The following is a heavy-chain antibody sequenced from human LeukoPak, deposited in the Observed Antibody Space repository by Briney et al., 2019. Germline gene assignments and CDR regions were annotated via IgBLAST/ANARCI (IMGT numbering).Heavy chain of an antibody. V-gene: IGHV3-23*01. J-gene: IGHJ4*02. CDR1: GFTFSSYA. D-gene: IGHD3-10*02. CDR3: AKGSRVPHPYYFDY. CDR2: ITGGGDDT. Sequence: GGSLRLSCAASGFTFSSYAMSWVRQAPGKGLEWFSAITGGGDDTYYADSVEGRFTISRDNSKNTLYLQMNSLRAEDTAVYYCAKGSRVPHPYYFDYWGQGTLVTASS.